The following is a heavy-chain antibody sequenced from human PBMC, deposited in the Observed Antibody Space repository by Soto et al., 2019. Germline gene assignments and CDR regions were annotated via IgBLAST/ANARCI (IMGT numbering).Heavy chain of an antibody. CDR3: ARVSNDYIWGSYRYFDY. D-gene: IGHD3-16*02. CDR2: IYYSGST. J-gene: IGHJ4*02. Sequence: SETLSLTCTVSGDSISSYYWSWIRQPPGKGLEWIGYIYYSGSTNYNPSLKSRVTISVDTSKNQFSLKLSSVTAADTAVYYCARVSNDYIWGSYRYFDYWGQGTLVTVSS. CDR1: GDSISSYY. V-gene: IGHV4-59*01.